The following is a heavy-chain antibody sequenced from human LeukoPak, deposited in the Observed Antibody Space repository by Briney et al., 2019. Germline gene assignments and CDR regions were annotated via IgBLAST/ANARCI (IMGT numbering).Heavy chain of an antibody. V-gene: IGHV3-53*01. J-gene: IGHJ4*02. Sequence: GGSRTLSCAASGFTFSTYAMHWVRQAPGKGLEWVSVIFSGSSTYYADSVKGRFTISRDNSKNTLYLQMNSLRAEDTAVYYCARGETSSYDYWGEGTPVTLSS. D-gene: IGHD2-2*01. CDR3: ARGETSSYDY. CDR2: IFSGSST. CDR1: GFTFSTYA.